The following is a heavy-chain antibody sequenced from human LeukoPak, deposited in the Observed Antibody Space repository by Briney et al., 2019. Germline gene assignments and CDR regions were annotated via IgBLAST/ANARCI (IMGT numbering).Heavy chain of an antibody. D-gene: IGHD3-22*01. CDR1: RFIFSSYA. CDR2: MSYDGTNK. J-gene: IGHJ4*02. Sequence: GGSLRLSCAASRFIFSSYAMHWVRQAPGKGLEWVATMSYDGTNKYYADSVKGRFTISRDNSKNTLYLQMNSLRPEDTAVYYCARALFTMIIEASFDYWGQGTLVTVSS. V-gene: IGHV3-30*04. CDR3: ARALFTMIIEASFDY.